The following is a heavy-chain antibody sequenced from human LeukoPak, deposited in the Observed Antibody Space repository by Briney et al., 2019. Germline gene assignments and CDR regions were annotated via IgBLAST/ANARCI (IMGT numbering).Heavy chain of an antibody. CDR3: PRDAGGSMDV. V-gene: IGHV3-7*01. CDR1: GFTFSVFW. CDR2: IKQEGSEK. D-gene: IGHD3-10*01. J-gene: IGHJ6*04. Sequence: GGSLRLSCAASGFTFSVFWMSWVRQAPGEGLEWVANIKQEGSEKYYVDSVMGRYTISRDDAKNSLFLQMNSLRVEDTAVYYCPRDAGGSMDVWGKGTTVTVSS.